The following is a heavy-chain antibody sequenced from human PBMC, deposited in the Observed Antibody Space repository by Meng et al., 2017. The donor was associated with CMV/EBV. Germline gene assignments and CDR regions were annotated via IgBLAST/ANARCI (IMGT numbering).Heavy chain of an antibody. CDR3: ARVLPDCSSTSCYGMDV. Sequence: GESLKISCKGSGYSFTSYWIGWVRQMPGKGLEWMGIIYPGDSDTRYSPSFQGQVTISADKSISTAYLQWNSLRAEDTAVYYCARVLPDCSSTSCYGMDVWGQGTTVTVSS. V-gene: IGHV5-51*01. D-gene: IGHD2-2*01. CDR2: IYPGDSDT. J-gene: IGHJ6*02. CDR1: GYSFTSYW.